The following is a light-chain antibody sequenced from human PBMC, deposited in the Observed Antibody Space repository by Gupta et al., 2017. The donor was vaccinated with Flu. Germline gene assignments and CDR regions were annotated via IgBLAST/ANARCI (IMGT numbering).Light chain of an antibody. CDR3: SSYTSRDTWV. V-gene: IGLV2-14*01. Sequence: SALTQPASASGSPGQSITISCTGTSSDVGGYKYVSWYQQHPGKAPKLLIYEVSSRPAGVANRFSGSKAGNTAALTISGRKAEEDADYYGSSYTSRDTWVFGGGTKLTVL. CDR1: SSDVGGYKY. J-gene: IGLJ2*01. CDR2: EVS.